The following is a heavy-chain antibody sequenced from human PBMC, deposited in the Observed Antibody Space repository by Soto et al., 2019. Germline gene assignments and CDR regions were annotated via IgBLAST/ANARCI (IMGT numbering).Heavy chain of an antibody. J-gene: IGHJ4*02. CDR2: ISGSGGST. Sequence: EVQLLESGGGLVQPGGSLRLSCAASGFTFSSYAMSWVRQAPGKGLEWVSAISGSGGSTYYADSVKGRFTISRDNSKNTLYLQMNSLRAEDKAVYYCAKDLGRYSGSYYNYWGQGTLVTVSS. CDR3: AKDLGRYSGSYYNY. V-gene: IGHV3-23*01. D-gene: IGHD1-26*01. CDR1: GFTFSSYA.